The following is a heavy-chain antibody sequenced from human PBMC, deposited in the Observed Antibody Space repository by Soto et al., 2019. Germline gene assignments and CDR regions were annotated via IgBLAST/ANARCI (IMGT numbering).Heavy chain of an antibody. CDR2: IIPIFGTT. Sequence: VQLVQSGAEVKKPGSSVKVSCKASGGTFSNYPFIWVRQAPGQGLDWMGGIIPIFGTTDYGQRFQGSVTITADESTNTAHRELSSLRSDDTAVYYCARGLYCGGGCYSHFDYWGQGTLVTVSS. J-gene: IGHJ4*02. V-gene: IGHV1-69*01. CDR3: ARGLYCGGGCYSHFDY. D-gene: IGHD2-21*02. CDR1: GGTFSNYP.